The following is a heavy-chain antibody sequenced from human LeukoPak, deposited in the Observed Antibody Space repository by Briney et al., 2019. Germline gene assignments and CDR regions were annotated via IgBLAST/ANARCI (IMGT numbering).Heavy chain of an antibody. CDR2: IYYSGST. CDR1: GGSFSGYY. CDR3: ARLVGIAAHHFDY. D-gene: IGHD6-25*01. V-gene: IGHV4-34*01. Sequence: SETLSLTCAVYGGSFSGYYWSWIRQPPGKGLEWIATIYYSGSTYYNPSLKSRVTISVDTSKNHFSLKLSSVTAADTAVYYCARLVGIAAHHFDYWGQGTLVTVSS. J-gene: IGHJ4*02.